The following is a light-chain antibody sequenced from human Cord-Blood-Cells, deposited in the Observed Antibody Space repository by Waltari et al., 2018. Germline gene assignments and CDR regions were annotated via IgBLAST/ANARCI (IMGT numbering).Light chain of an antibody. V-gene: IGKV1-8*01. CDR2: AAS. CDR1: QGISSY. CDR3: QQYYSCPPFT. J-gene: IGKJ3*01. Sequence: AIRMTQSPSSLSASTGDRVTITCRASQGISSYLAWYQQKPGKAPKLLIYAASTLQSGVPSRFSGSGSGTDFTLTISCLQSEDFATYYCQQYYSCPPFTFGPGTKVDIK.